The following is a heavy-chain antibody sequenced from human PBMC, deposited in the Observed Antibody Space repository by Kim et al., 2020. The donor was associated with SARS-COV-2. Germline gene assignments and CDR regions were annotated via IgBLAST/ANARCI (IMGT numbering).Heavy chain of an antibody. D-gene: IGHD6-13*01. V-gene: IGHV3-7*01. CDR1: GFTFSSYW. CDR2: IKQDGSEK. CDR3: ASLSSSSWYCDY. J-gene: IGHJ4*02. Sequence: GGSLRLSCAASGFTFSSYWMSWVRQAPGKGLEWVANIKQDGSEKYYVDSVKGRFTISRDNAKNSLYLQMNSLRAEDTAVYYCASLSSSSWYCDYWRQGTLVPVSS.